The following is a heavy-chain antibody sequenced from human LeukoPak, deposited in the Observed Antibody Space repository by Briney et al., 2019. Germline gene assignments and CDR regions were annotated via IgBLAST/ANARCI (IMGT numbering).Heavy chain of an antibody. CDR1: GFTFSSYW. Sequence: GGSLRLSCAASGFTFSSYWMSWVRQAPGKGLEWVANINQDGSEKYYVDSVKGRFTITRDNAKNSLYLQMNSLRAEDTAVYYCAREYYDSSGYEDGIDYWGQGTLVTVSS. CDR3: AREYYDSSGYEDGIDY. V-gene: IGHV3-7*01. CDR2: INQDGSEK. J-gene: IGHJ4*02. D-gene: IGHD3-22*01.